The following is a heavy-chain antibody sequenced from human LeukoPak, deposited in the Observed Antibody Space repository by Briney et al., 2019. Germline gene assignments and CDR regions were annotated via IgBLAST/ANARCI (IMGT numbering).Heavy chain of an antibody. CDR1: GYTFTNYY. D-gene: IGHD6-25*01. CDR2: INLNAVTT. CDR3: ARGGAAEAKNFDY. V-gene: IGHV1-46*01. J-gene: IGHJ4*02. Sequence: ASVKVSCKASGYTFTNYYIHWMRQAPGQGLEWVGIINLNAVTTRYAQKFQGRITVTRDTSTSTVYMELSSLRSEDTAVYFCARGGAAEAKNFDYWGQGTLVIVSP.